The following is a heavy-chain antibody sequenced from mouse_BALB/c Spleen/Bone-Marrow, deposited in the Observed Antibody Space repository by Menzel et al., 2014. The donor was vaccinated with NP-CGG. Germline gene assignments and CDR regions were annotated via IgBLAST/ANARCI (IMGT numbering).Heavy chain of an antibody. Sequence: EVMLVESGGGLVKPGGSLKLSCAASGFTFSSYAMSWVRQTPEKRLGRVATISSGGSYTYYADSGKGRLTISRDNAKNTLYLQMSSLRSEDTAMYYCARSLYDYDAMDYWGQGTSVTVSS. J-gene: IGHJ4*01. V-gene: IGHV5-9-1*01. CDR1: GFTFSSYA. CDR3: ARSLYDYDAMDY. D-gene: IGHD1-1*01. CDR2: ISSGGSYT.